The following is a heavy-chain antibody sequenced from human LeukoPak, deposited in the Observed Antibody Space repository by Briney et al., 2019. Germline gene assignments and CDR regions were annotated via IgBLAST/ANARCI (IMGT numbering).Heavy chain of an antibody. CDR2: VNPNSGGT. J-gene: IGHJ5*02. Sequence: GASVKVSCKASGYTFTGYYMHWVRQAPGQGLEWMGRVNPNSGGTNYAQKFQGRVTMTRDTSISTAYMELSRLRSDDTAVYYCARDQRRYYDFEGAFDPWGQGTLVTVSS. V-gene: IGHV1-2*06. D-gene: IGHD3-3*01. CDR3: ARDQRRYYDFEGAFDP. CDR1: GYTFTGYY.